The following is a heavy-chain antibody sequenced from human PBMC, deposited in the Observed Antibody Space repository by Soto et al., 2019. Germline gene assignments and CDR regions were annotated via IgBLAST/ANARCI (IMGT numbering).Heavy chain of an antibody. V-gene: IGHV5-51*01. CDR3: ARHLHSDSVHITPVSPDY. D-gene: IGHD4-4*01. CDR1: GYSFRSYW. Sequence: PGESLKISCKTSGYSFRSYWIGWVRQMPGKSLECMSIIYPGDSNTRYSPSFQGQVTISADKSISTAFLQWSSLKAADSAMYYCARHLHSDSVHITPVSPDYWGQGTLVTVSS. J-gene: IGHJ4*02. CDR2: IYPGDSNT.